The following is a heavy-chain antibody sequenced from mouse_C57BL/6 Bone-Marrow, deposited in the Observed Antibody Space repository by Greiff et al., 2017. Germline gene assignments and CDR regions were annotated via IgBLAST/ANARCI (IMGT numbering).Heavy chain of an antibody. Sequence: EVQLQQSGPGLVKPSQSLSFTCSVTGYSITSGYYWNWIRQFPGNKLEWMGYISYDGSNNYNPSLKNRISITRDTSKNQFFLKLNSVTTEDTATYYCARIPTTVVDYWGQGTTLTVSS. D-gene: IGHD1-1*01. J-gene: IGHJ2*01. V-gene: IGHV3-6*01. CDR3: ARIPTTVVDY. CDR1: GYSITSGYY. CDR2: ISYDGSN.